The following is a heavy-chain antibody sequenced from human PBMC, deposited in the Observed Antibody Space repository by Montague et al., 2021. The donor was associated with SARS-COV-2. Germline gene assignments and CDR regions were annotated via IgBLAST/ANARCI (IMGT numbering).Heavy chain of an antibody. Sequence: ETLSLTCTVSGGSISSYYWSWIRQPPGKGLEWIGYIYYSGSTNYNPSLKSRVTISVDTSKNQFSLKLSSVTAADTAVYYCARDTDYYDLAAGYYYGMDVWGQGTTVTVSS. J-gene: IGHJ6*02. CDR1: GGSISSYY. CDR3: ARDTDYYDLAAGYYYGMDV. V-gene: IGHV4-59*01. D-gene: IGHD3-22*01. CDR2: IYYSGST.